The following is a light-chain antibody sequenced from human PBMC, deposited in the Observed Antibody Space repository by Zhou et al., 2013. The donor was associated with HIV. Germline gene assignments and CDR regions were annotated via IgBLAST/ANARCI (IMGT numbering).Light chain of an antibody. CDR1: QDISNY. CDR2: KAS. CDR3: QQYKIYPLT. Sequence: DIQMTQSPSSLSASVGDRVTITCQASQDISNYLNWYQQKAGKAPTLLIYKASNLQSGVPSRFSGSGSGADFTLTINNLQPEDIASYYCQQYKIYPLTFGGGTKVEIK. V-gene: IGKV1-33*01. J-gene: IGKJ4*01.